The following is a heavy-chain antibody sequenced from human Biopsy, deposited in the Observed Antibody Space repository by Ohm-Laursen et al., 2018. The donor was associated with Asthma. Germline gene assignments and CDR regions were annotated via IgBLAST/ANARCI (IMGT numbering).Heavy chain of an antibody. CDR2: IYSGGTS. CDR1: GFSFSDYY. J-gene: IGHJ4*02. V-gene: IGHV3-53*01. D-gene: IGHD3-22*01. CDR3: ARGDSSNWSHYYFDY. Sequence: GSLRLSCAAAGFSFSDYYMTWMRQAPGKGLEWVSVIYSGGTSHTADSVRGRFTISRDYSKNTLYLQMHSLRAEDTAVYYCARGDSSNWSHYYFDYWGQGTLVTVSS.